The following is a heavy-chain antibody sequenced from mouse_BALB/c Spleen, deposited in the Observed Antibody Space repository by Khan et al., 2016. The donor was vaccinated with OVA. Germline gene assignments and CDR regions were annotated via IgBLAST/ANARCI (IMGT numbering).Heavy chain of an antibody. J-gene: IGHJ1*01. Sequence: EVELVESGGGLVRPGGSLKLSCAASGFSFTTYTMSWVRQTPERRLEWVATINSGSTYTYYPDSVKGRFTISRDNAKNTLYLQMSSPQSEDTAMYYCTRDGNYAHWYFDVWGAGTTVTVSS. CDR3: TRDGNYAHWYFDV. CDR2: INSGSTYT. CDR1: GFSFTTYT. V-gene: IGHV5-6-4*01. D-gene: IGHD2-1*01.